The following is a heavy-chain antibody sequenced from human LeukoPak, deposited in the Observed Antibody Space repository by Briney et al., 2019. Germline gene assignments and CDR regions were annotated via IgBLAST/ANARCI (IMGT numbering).Heavy chain of an antibody. Sequence: PGGAVTLSRADCLLTLRSHWMSWLRQAPGTGLEGVANIKQDGSEKYHLDPLKGRFTSPSDNANNSLSVQMKSVRSDDRAVYCGARDAETQQLVHGPYYYYYCMDVWGQGTTVTVSS. J-gene: IGHJ6*02. CDR1: LLTLRSHW. CDR3: ARDAETQQLVHGPYYYYYCMDV. D-gene: IGHD6-13*01. V-gene: IGHV3-7*01. CDR2: IKQDGSEK.